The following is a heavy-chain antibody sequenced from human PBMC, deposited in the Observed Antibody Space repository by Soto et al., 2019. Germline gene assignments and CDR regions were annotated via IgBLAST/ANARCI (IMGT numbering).Heavy chain of an antibody. D-gene: IGHD3-16*01. Sequence: SETLSLTCTVSGGSISSGGYYWSWIRQHPGKGLEWIGYIYYSGSTNYNPSLKSRVSISVDTSKDQSSLKLSSVTAADTAMYYCTRGIWGYVPDCWGQGILVTVSS. CDR2: IYYSGST. J-gene: IGHJ4*02. V-gene: IGHV4-61*08. CDR3: TRGIWGYVPDC. CDR1: GGSISSGGYY.